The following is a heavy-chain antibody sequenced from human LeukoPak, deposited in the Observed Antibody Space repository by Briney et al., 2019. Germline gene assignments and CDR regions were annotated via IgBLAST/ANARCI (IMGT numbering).Heavy chain of an antibody. CDR1: GGSISSGGYY. V-gene: IGHV4-31*03. CDR2: IYYSGST. CDR3: ARDLDYGGNFYAFDI. J-gene: IGHJ3*02. D-gene: IGHD4-23*01. Sequence: SETLSLTCTVSGGSISSGGYYWSWIRRHPGKGLEWIGYIYYSGSTYYNPSLKSRVTISVDTSKNQFSLKLSSVTAADTAVYYCARDLDYGGNFYAFDIWGQGTMVTVSS.